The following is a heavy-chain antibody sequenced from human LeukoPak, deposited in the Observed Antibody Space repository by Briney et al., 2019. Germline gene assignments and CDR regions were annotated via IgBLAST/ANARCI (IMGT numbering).Heavy chain of an antibody. V-gene: IGHV1-3*01. J-gene: IGHJ4*02. D-gene: IGHD6-13*01. CDR3: ARDPAWIQLVADY. CDR2: INAGNGNT. Sequence: ASVKVSCKASGYTFTSYAMHWVRQAPGQRLEWMGWINAGNGNTKYSQKFQGRVTITRDTSASTAYMELSSLRSDDTAVYYCARDPAWIQLVADYWGQGTLVTVSS. CDR1: GYTFTSYA.